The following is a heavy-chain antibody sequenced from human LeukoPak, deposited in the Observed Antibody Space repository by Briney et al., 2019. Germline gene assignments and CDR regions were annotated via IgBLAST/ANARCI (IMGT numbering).Heavy chain of an antibody. D-gene: IGHD3-22*01. CDR2: IKQDGSEK. J-gene: IGHJ4*02. CDR3: AKSAVTMIVVVTPLDY. Sequence: PGGSLRLSCAASGFTFSSYWMSWVRQAPGKGLEWVANIKQDGSEKYYVDSVKGRFTISRDNAKNSLYLQMNSLRAEDTAVYYCAKSAVTMIVVVTPLDYWGQGTLVTVSS. CDR1: GFTFSSYW. V-gene: IGHV3-7*01.